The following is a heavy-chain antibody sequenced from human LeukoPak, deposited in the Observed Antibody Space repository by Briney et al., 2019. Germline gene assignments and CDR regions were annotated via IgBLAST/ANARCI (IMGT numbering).Heavy chain of an antibody. CDR1: GGSISSSSYY. CDR3: AREFVNDYGDSFPPPGPYFDY. V-gene: IGHV4-39*07. D-gene: IGHD4-17*01. J-gene: IGHJ4*02. Sequence: PSETLSLTCTVSGGSISSSSYYWGWIRQPPGKGLEWIGSIYYSGSTYYNPSLKSRVTISVDTSKNQFSLKLSSVTAADTAVYYCAREFVNDYGDSFPPPGPYFDYWGQGTLVTVSS. CDR2: IYYSGST.